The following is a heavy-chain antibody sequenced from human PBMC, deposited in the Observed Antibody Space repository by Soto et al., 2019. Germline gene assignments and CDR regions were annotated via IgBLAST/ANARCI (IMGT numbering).Heavy chain of an antibody. CDR2: ISSYGGST. V-gene: IGHV3-64*01. D-gene: IGHD3-22*01. CDR1: GFTFSNYA. Sequence: EVQLVESGGGLVQPGGSLRLSCAASGFTFSNYAMHWVRQAPGKGLEYVSAISSYGGSTYYANSVKGRFTISRDNSKNTLYLQMGSLRAEDMAVYYCARDPDSSGYYYFDYWGQGTLVTVSS. CDR3: ARDPDSSGYYYFDY. J-gene: IGHJ4*02.